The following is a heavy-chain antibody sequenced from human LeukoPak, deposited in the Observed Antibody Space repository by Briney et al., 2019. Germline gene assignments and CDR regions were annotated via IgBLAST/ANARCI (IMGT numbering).Heavy chain of an antibody. CDR1: GYTFTSYY. V-gene: IGHV1-46*01. Sequence: ASVKVSCKASGYTFTSYYMHWVRQAPGQGLEWMGIINPSGGSTSYAQKFQGRVTMTRDMSTSTVYMEPSSLRSEDTAVYYCARDLSWVPPRPIAAAGTSAFDIWGQGTMVTVSS. J-gene: IGHJ3*02. CDR3: ARDLSWVPPRPIAAAGTSAFDI. D-gene: IGHD6-13*01. CDR2: INPSGGST.